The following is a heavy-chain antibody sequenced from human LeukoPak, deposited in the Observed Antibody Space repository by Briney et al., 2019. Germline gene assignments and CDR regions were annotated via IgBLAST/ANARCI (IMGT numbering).Heavy chain of an antibody. CDR1: GFTFSSYW. D-gene: IGHD1-26*01. Sequence: GGSLRLSCAASGFTFSSYWMSWVRQAPGKGLEWVANIKQDGSEKYYVDSVKGRFTISRDNAKNSLYLQMNSLRAEDTAVYYCAGGGYYYYMDAWGKGTTVTVSS. J-gene: IGHJ6*03. CDR2: IKQDGSEK. CDR3: AGGGYYYYMDA. V-gene: IGHV3-7*01.